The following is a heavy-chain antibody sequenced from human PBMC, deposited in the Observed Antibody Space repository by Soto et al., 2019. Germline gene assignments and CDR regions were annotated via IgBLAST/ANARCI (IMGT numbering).Heavy chain of an antibody. J-gene: IGHJ3*02. D-gene: IGHD3-22*01. Sequence: PGGSLRLSCAASGFTFSDYGMHWVRQAPGKGLEWVANIKQDGSEKWHVDSVKGRFTISRDNAKNSLYLQMNSLRAEDTAVYFCARGDYYDTSGPFSDAFDIWGQGTMVTVSS. V-gene: IGHV3-7*04. CDR2: IKQDGSEK. CDR3: ARGDYYDTSGPFSDAFDI. CDR1: GFTFSDYG.